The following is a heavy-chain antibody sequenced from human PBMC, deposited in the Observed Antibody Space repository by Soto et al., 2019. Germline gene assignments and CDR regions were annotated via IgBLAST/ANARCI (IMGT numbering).Heavy chain of an antibody. CDR2: LWYDGSNK. D-gene: IGHD2-15*01. CDR1: GFTFSSYG. J-gene: IGHJ4*02. CDR3: ARGRGLGYCSGGSCPDFDY. V-gene: IGHV3-33*01. Sequence: QVQLVESGGGVVQPVRSLRLSCVASGFTFSSYGMHWVRQDPGKGLEWVAVLWYDGSNKYYADSVKGRFTISRDNSKNTLYLQMNSLRAEDTAVYYCARGRGLGYCSGGSCPDFDYWGQGTLVTVSS.